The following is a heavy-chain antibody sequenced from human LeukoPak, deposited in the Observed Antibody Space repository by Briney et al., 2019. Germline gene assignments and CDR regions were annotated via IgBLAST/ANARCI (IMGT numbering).Heavy chain of an antibody. CDR1: GGSISSGDYY. J-gene: IGHJ4*02. D-gene: IGHD3-10*01. CDR3: ARRRGSGSFYDY. CDR2: IYYSGST. Sequence: SQTLSLTCTVSGGSISSGDYYWSWIRQPPGKGLEWIGYIYYSGSTYYNPSLKSRVTISVDTSKNQFSLKLSSVTAADTAVYYCARRRGSGSFYDYWGQGTLVTVSS. V-gene: IGHV4-30-4*01.